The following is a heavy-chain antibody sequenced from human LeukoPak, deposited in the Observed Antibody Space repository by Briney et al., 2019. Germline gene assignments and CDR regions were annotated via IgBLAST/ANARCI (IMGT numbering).Heavy chain of an antibody. V-gene: IGHV3-48*02. J-gene: IGHJ4*02. CDR1: GFTFRSYA. Sequence: GGSLRLSYAASGFTFRSYAMQWVRQAPGKGLEWVSYITYNSGTIFHADSVKGRFTISRDNAKDSLYLQMSSLRDEDTAVYYCARDSGYSYADDYWGQGTLVTVSS. D-gene: IGHD5-18*01. CDR2: ITYNSGTI. CDR3: ARDSGYSYADDY.